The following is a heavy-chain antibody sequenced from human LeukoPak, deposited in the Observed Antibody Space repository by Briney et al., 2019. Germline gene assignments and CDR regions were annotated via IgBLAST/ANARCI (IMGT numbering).Heavy chain of an antibody. D-gene: IGHD3-22*01. V-gene: IGHV1-46*01. CDR2: INPSGGST. CDR3: ARPTYDYYDSPRAFDI. J-gene: IGHJ3*02. CDR1: GYTFTSYY. Sequence: GASVKVSCKASGYTFTSYYMHWVRQAPGQGLEWMGIINPSGGSTSYAQKFQGRVTMTRDTSTSTVYMELSSLRSEDTAVYYCARPTYDYYDSPRAFDIWGQGTMVTVSS.